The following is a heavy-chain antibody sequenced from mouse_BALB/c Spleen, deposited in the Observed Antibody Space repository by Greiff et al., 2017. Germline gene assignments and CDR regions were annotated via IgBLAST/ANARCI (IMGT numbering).Heavy chain of an antibody. D-gene: IGHD2-3*01. Sequence: QVQLKQSGPELVKPGASVRISCKASGYTFTSYYIHWVKQRPGQGLEWIGWIYPGNVNTKYNEKFKGKATLTADKSSSTAYMQLSSLTSEDSAVYFCARDGYCLDYWGQGTTLTVSS. CDR1: GYTFTSYY. CDR2: IYPGNVNT. J-gene: IGHJ2*01. V-gene: IGHV1S56*01. CDR3: ARDGYCLDY.